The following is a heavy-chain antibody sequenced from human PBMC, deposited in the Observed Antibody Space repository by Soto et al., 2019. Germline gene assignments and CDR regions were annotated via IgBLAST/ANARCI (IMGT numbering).Heavy chain of an antibody. CDR2: IYYSGST. Sequence: SETLSLTCAVSGGSISSGGYSWSWIRQPPGKGLEWIGYIYYSGSTNYNPSLKSRVTISVDTSKNQFSLKLVSVTAADTAVYYCVRGVLSWGQGTLVTVSS. V-gene: IGHV4-61*08. D-gene: IGHD3-10*01. CDR3: VRGVLS. CDR1: GGSISSGGYS. J-gene: IGHJ1*01.